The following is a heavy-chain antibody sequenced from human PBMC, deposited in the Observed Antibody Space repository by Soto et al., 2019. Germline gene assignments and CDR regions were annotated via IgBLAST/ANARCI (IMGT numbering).Heavy chain of an antibody. CDR1: GSSISSGGYS. CDR2: IYHSGST. CDR3: ARGRAITMIVVVTADDAFDI. D-gene: IGHD3-22*01. J-gene: IGHJ3*02. Sequence: SETRSLTCAVSGSSISSGGYSWSWIRQPPGKGLEWIGYIYHSGSTYYNPSLKSRVTISVDRSKNQFSLKLSSVTAADTAVYYCARGRAITMIVVVTADDAFDIWGQGTMVT. V-gene: IGHV4-30-2*01.